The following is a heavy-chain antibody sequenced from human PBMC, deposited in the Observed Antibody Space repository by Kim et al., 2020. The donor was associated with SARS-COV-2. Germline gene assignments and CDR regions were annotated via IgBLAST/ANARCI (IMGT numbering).Heavy chain of an antibody. CDR2: IRSKANSYAT. CDR3: TRQGYGEYYGMDV. D-gene: IGHD5-12*01. J-gene: IGHJ6*02. V-gene: IGHV3-73*01. CDR1: GFTFSGSA. Sequence: GGSLRLSCAASGFTFSGSAMHWVRQTSGKGLEWVGRIRSKANSYATAYAASVKGRFTIPRDDSKNTAYLQMESLKTEDTAVYYCTRQGYGEYYGMDVWGQGTTVTVSS.